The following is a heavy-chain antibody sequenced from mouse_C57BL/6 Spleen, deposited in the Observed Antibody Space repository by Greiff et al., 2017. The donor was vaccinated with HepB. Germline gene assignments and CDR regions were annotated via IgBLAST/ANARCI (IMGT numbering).Heavy chain of an antibody. CDR2: IYPGDGDT. CDR3: ARRNDYDAWFAY. J-gene: IGHJ3*01. D-gene: IGHD2-4*01. CDR1: GYAFSSYW. V-gene: IGHV1-80*01. Sequence: VQLQESGAELVKPGASVKISCKASGYAFSSYWMNWVKQRPGKGLEWIGQIYPGDGDTNYNGKFKGKATLTADKSSSTAYMQLSSLTSEDSAVYFCARRNDYDAWFAYWGQGTLVTVSA.